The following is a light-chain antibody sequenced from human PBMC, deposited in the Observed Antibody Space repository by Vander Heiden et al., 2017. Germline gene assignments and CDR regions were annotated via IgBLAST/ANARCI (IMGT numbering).Light chain of an antibody. CDR2: AAS. V-gene: IGKV1-39*01. CDR1: QSISSY. Sequence: DIQMTQSPSSLSASVGDRVTITCRASQSISSYLNWYQQKPGKAPKLLIYAASSLQSRVASRFSGSGSGADFTLTISSRQPEDFAAYYCQQNYSTPSSTFGQGTQLXIK. CDR3: QQNYSTPSST. J-gene: IGKJ5*01.